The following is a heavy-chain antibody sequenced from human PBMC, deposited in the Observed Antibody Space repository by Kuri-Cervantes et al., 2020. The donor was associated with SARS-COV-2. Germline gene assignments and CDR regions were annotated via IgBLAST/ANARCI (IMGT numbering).Heavy chain of an antibody. CDR2: ISYDGGNK. V-gene: IGHV3-30*01. CDR3: ARMALKNIVVVVAATGSGNWFDP. CDR1: GFTFSSYA. J-gene: IGHJ5*02. Sequence: GESLKISCAASGFTFSSYAMHWVRQAPGKGLEWVAVISYDGGNKYYADSVKGRFTISRDNSKNTLYLQMNSLRAEDTAVYYCARMALKNIVVVVAATGSGNWFDPWGQGTLVTVSS. D-gene: IGHD2-15*01.